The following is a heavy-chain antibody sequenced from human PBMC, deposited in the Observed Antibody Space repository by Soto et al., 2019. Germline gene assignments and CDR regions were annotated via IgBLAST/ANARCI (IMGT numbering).Heavy chain of an antibody. D-gene: IGHD5-12*01. CDR1: GFTFSSYA. V-gene: IGHV3-64*01. Sequence: PGGSLRLSCAASGFTFSSYAMHWVRQAPGKGLEYVSAISSNGGSTYYANSVKGRFTISRDNSKNTLYLQMGSLRAEDMAVYYCARLNPKLYSGYDLLDYWGQGTLVTVSS. CDR2: ISSNGGST. CDR3: ARLNPKLYSGYDLLDY. J-gene: IGHJ4*02.